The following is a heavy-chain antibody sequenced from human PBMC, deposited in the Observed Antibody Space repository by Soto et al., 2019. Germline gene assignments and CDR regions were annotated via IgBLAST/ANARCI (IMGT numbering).Heavy chain of an antibody. Sequence: SETMSLTSTVSGGSITTGGYYWSWIRQLPGKGLEWTGHRYYSESTYYNPSLKSRVSISLDTSKNQFSLKLSFVTAADTAMYYCARTKCSGGSCYSWSLDYWGQGTPVTVSS. CDR2: RYYSEST. V-gene: IGHV4-31*03. J-gene: IGHJ4*02. CDR1: GGSITTGGYY. D-gene: IGHD2-15*01. CDR3: ARTKCSGGSCYSWSLDY.